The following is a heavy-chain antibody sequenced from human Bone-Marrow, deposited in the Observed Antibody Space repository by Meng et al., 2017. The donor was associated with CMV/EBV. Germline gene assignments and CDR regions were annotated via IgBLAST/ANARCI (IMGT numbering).Heavy chain of an antibody. J-gene: IGHJ6*02. Sequence: GESLKISCAASGFTFSSYGMHWVRQAPGKGLEWVTFIRFDGNNKYYIDSVQGRFTISRDNSKNTLYLQMNSLRPEDTALYYCAKDAPSYGVSPSYYYYGMDVWGQGTTVTVSS. CDR2: IRFDGNNK. D-gene: IGHD5/OR15-5a*01. CDR1: GFTFSSYG. CDR3: AKDAPSYGVSPSYYYYGMDV. V-gene: IGHV3-30*02.